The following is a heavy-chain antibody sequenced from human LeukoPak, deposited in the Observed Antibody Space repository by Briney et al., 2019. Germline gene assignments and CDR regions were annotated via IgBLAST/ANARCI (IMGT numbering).Heavy chain of an antibody. J-gene: IGHJ4*02. CDR1: GGSISSSSYY. CDR3: ARDRPCGGDCYLSYYFDY. Sequence: SETLSLTCTVSGGSISSSSYYWGWIRQPAGKGLEWIGRIYTSGSTNYNPSLKSRVTISVDTSKNQFSLKLSSVTAADTAVYYCARDRPCGGDCYLSYYFDYWDQGTLVTVSS. D-gene: IGHD2-21*01. CDR2: IYTSGST. V-gene: IGHV4-61*02.